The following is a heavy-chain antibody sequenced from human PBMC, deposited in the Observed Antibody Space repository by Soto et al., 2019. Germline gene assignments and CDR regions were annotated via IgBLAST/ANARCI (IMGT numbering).Heavy chain of an antibody. Sequence: EAQLVESGGGLVQPGGSLRLSCAASGFTFSNYEMHWVRQAPGKGLEYVSGISNNGAHTDYAKSVKGRFTISRDNSENSLYLQMGSLRAEDMALYYCARPGHGSRWPNVYMDVWGKRTTVTVSS. CDR2: ISNNGAHT. J-gene: IGHJ6*03. V-gene: IGHV3-64*01. D-gene: IGHD6-13*01. CDR3: ARPGHGSRWPNVYMDV. CDR1: GFTFSNYE.